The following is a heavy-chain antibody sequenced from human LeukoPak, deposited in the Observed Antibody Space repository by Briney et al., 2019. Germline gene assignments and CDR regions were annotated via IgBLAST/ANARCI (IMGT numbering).Heavy chain of an antibody. V-gene: IGHV4-39*01. CDR1: GGSISSSSYY. CDR2: IYYSGST. Sequence: SETLSLTCTVSGGSISSSSYYWGWIRQPPGKGLEWIGSIYYSGSTYYNPSLKSRVTISVDTSKSQFSLKLSSVTAADTAVYYCARCPYYYMDVWGKGTTVTISS. J-gene: IGHJ6*03. CDR3: ARCPYYYMDV.